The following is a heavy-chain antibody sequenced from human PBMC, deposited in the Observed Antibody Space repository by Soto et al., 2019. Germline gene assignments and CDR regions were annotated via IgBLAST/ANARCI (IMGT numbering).Heavy chain of an antibody. CDR1: GFTFSRYW. CDR2: INSDGSRK. D-gene: IGHD3-10*01. Sequence: GGSLRLACAGSGFTFSRYWIQWVRQAPGKGLVWVSWINSDGSRKRYADSVKGRFTISRDNAKNTLFLQMNSLRAEDTAVYYCARDRDYYKADYWGQGTLVTVSS. CDR3: ARDRDYYKADY. V-gene: IGHV3-74*01. J-gene: IGHJ4*01.